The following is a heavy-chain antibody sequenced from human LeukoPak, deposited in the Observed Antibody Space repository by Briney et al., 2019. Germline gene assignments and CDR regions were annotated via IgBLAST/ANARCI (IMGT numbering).Heavy chain of an antibody. CDR1: GGSISSNNW. V-gene: IGHV4-4*02. CDR2: IYHSGST. D-gene: IGHD3-10*01. Sequence: PSGTLSLTCAVSGGSISSNNWWSWVRQPPGKGLEWIGEIYHSGSTNYNPSLKSRVTISVDKSKNQFSLKLSSVTAADTAVYHCARDLASMVRGVIVDDYWGQGTLVTVSS. CDR3: ARDLASMVRGVIVDDY. J-gene: IGHJ4*02.